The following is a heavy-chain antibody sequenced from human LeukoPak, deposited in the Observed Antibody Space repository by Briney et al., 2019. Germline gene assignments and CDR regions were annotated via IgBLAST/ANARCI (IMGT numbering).Heavy chain of an antibody. Sequence: SVKVSCKASGGTFSSYAISWVRQAPGQGLEWMGRIIPILGIANYAQKFQGRVTITADESTSTAYMELSSLRSEDTAVYYCARDLLRSSSSSGPGYFDYWGQGTLVTVSS. J-gene: IGHJ4*02. D-gene: IGHD6-6*01. CDR2: IIPILGIA. CDR1: GGTFSSYA. CDR3: ARDLLRSSSSSGPGYFDY. V-gene: IGHV1-69*04.